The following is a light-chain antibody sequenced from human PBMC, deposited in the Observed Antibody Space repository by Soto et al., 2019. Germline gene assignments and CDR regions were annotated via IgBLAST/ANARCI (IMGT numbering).Light chain of an antibody. CDR3: QQRTNWPPT. CDR2: SAS. CDR1: QSVRND. V-gene: IGKV3-11*01. Sequence: EIVLTQSPATLSLSPGERATLSCRASQSVRNDLVWYHQKPGQAPRVLFYSASNRATGIPARFSGSGSGTDFTLTISSLEPEDFAVYYCQQRTNWPPTFGGGTKVEMK. J-gene: IGKJ4*01.